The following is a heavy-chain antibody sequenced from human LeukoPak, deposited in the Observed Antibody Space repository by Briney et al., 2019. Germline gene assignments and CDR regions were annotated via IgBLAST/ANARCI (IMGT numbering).Heavy chain of an antibody. CDR3: ARGGDSIDDAFDI. V-gene: IGHV4-59*01. J-gene: IGHJ3*02. CDR1: GGSISSYY. Sequence: AETLSLTCTVSGGSISSYYWSWIRQPPGKGLEWIGYIYYSGSTNYNPSLKSRVTISVDTSKNQFSLKLSSVTAADTAVYYCARGGDSIDDAFDIWGQGTMVTVSS. D-gene: IGHD5-12*01. CDR2: IYYSGST.